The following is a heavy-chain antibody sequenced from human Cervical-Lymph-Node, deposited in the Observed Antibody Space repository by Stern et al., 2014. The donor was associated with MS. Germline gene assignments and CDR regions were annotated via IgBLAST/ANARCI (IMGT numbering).Heavy chain of an antibody. J-gene: IGHJ4*02. CDR3: ARHHGHSPTPFDS. CDR2: FFPGDPDP. D-gene: IGHD5-24*01. CDR1: RDSFTHYW. Sequence: VQLVESGAEVKKPGESLKISCKASRDSFTHYWIGWVRQMPGKGLEGMGIFFPGDPDPKYSPSSEGQVTFSVARSPSTAYLQWSSLKASDTAIYYCARHHGHSPTPFDSWGQGTRVTVSS. V-gene: IGHV5-51*01.